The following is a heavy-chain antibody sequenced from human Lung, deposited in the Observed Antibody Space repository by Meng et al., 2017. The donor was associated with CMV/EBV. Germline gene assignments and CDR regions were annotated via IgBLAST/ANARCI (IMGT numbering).Heavy chain of an antibody. CDR3: TTGNGSSKAFDI. CDR2: IKRKTGGGTKDPTAPGKGGTT. D-gene: IGHD6-6*01. CDR1: GFTFSNAW. V-gene: IGHV3-15*01. Sequence: GGSLRLXXAASGFTFSNAWMSLVRQAPGKGREWIGRIKRKTGGGTKDPTAPGKGGTTGYAAPAKGRFTISRDDSKNMVYLQMNSLETDDTAVYYCTTGNGSSKAFDIWGQGTXVTVSS. J-gene: IGHJ3*02.